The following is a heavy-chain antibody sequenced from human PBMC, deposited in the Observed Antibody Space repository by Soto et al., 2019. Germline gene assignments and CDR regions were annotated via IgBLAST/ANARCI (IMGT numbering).Heavy chain of an antibody. D-gene: IGHD4-17*01. V-gene: IGHV1-8*01. CDR3: ARVDGDYGWEPDY. CDR1: YH. J-gene: IGHJ4*02. Sequence: YHVGWGRKNTGQGLEWMGWMNPNSGNTGYAQKFQGRVTMTRNTSISTAYMELSSLRSEDTAVYYCARVDGDYGWEPDYWGQAPL. CDR2: MNPNSGNT.